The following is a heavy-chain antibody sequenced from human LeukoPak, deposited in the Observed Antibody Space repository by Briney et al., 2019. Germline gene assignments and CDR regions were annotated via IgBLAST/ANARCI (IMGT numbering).Heavy chain of an antibody. CDR1: DASITGYY. V-gene: IGHV4-59*01. Sequence: SETLSLTCTVADASITGYYWRWIRQPPGKGLDWIWYMYSGVTTNYSPSLKSRVTISEDMSKNQFSLKLTSVTAADTAVYSGARHAAHSSTNDSFDIWGKGTMVTVSS. CDR2: MYSGVTT. CDR3: ARHAAHSSTNDSFDI. J-gene: IGHJ3*02. D-gene: IGHD6-13*01.